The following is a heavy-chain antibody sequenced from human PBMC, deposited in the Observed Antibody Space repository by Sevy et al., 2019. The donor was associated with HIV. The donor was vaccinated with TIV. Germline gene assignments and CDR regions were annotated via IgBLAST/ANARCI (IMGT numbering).Heavy chain of an antibody. CDR1: RFTFTTYA. CDR2: ISYDGTNR. Sequence: GGSLRLSCAASRFTFTTYAMHWVRQAPGKGLEWVAVISYDGTNRYYAVSVKGRFTISRDNSNNTLYLQMNSLRPEDTAVYFCARESFGYSFDYWGQGTLVTVSS. J-gene: IGHJ4*02. V-gene: IGHV3-30-3*01. D-gene: IGHD3-22*01. CDR3: ARESFGYSFDY.